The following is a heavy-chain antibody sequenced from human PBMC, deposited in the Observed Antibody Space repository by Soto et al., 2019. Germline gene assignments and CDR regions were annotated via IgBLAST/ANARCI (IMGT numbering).Heavy chain of an antibody. J-gene: IGHJ6*03. D-gene: IGHD2-15*01. V-gene: IGHV4-34*01. Sequence: SETLSLTCAVYGGSFSGYYWSWIRQPPGKGLEWIGEINHSGSTNYNPSLKSRVTISVDTSKNQFSLKLSSVTAADTAVYYCARELKGYCSGGSCYGYYYYMDVWGKGTTVTVSS. CDR1: GGSFSGYY. CDR3: ARELKGYCSGGSCYGYYYYMDV. CDR2: INHSGST.